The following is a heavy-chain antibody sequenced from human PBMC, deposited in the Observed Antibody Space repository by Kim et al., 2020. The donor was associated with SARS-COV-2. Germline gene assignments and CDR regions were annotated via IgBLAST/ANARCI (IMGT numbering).Heavy chain of an antibody. D-gene: IGHD3-16*01. CDR2: IDCGNGNT. J-gene: IGHJ4*02. V-gene: IGHV1-3*01. Sequence: ASVKVSCKTSGHFFTRDSIHWVHQAPGQGLEWMGGIDCGNGNTIYSQKFQGRVTFTTDTSASTAYMELSFLRSEDSVVYYCLGGFYFDYWGQGTLVTVSS. CDR1: GHFFTRDS. CDR3: LGGFYFDY.